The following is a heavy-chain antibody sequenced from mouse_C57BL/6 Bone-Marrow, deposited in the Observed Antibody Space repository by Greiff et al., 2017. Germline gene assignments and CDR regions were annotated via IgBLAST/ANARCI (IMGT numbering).Heavy chain of an antibody. CDR2: IYPGSGST. J-gene: IGHJ2*01. CDR3: ARCYYS. Sequence: RPGQGLEWIGDIYPGSGSTNYNEKFKSKATLTVDTSSSTAYMQLSSLTSEDSAVYYCARCYYSWGQGTTLTVSS. D-gene: IGHD1-1*01. V-gene: IGHV1-55*01.